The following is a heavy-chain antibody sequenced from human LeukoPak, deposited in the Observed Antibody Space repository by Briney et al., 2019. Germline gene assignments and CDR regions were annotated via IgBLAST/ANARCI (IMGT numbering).Heavy chain of an antibody. CDR1: GFTFSSYW. V-gene: IGHV3-7*01. D-gene: IGHD6-6*01. Sequence: GGSLRLSCAASGFTFSSYWMSWVRQAPGKGLEWVANIKQDGSEKYYVDSVKGRFTISRDNAKNSLYLQMNSLRAEDTAVYYCARDQYRLLGIAARLRWFDPWGQGTLVTVSS. CDR3: ARDQYRLLGIAARLRWFDP. CDR2: IKQDGSEK. J-gene: IGHJ5*02.